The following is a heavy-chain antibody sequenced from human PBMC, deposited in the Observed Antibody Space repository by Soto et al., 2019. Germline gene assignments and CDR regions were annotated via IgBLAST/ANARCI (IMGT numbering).Heavy chain of an antibody. CDR2: IYYIGTT. CDR1: GDSMGSGDYY. J-gene: IGHJ5*02. D-gene: IGHD3-10*01. V-gene: IGHV4-30-4*01. Sequence: QVQLQESGPGLVKPSQTLSLTCTVSGDSMGSGDYYWTWIRQPPGKGLEWTGYIYYIGTTFYNPSLESRVNISIDTSKHHFSLRLTPVTAADTAVYYCSRGSTYYGFRTWGQGNLVTVSS. CDR3: SRGSTYYGFRT.